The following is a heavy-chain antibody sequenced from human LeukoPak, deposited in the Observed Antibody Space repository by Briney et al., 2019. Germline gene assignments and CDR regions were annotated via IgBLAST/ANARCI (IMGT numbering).Heavy chain of an antibody. CDR3: ARAAYDFWSGYYLNY. D-gene: IGHD3-3*01. Sequence: SVKVSCKASGYTFTSYGISWVRQAPGQGLEWMGRIIPILGIANYAQKFQGRVTITADKSTSTAYMELSSLRSEDTAVYYCARAAYDFWSGYYLNYWGQGTLVTVSS. J-gene: IGHJ4*02. V-gene: IGHV1-69*04. CDR1: GYTFTSYG. CDR2: IIPILGIA.